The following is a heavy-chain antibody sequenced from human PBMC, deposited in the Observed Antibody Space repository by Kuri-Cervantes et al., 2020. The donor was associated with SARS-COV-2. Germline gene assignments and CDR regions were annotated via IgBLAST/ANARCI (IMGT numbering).Heavy chain of an antibody. CDR1: GYTFTTYG. V-gene: IGHV1-69*13. Sequence: SVKVSCKASGYTFTTYGISWVRQAPGQGLEWMGGIIPIFGTANYAQKFQGRATITADESTSTAYMELSSLRSEDTAVYYCARHGDFYRYYYYGMDVWGQGTTVTVSS. J-gene: IGHJ6*02. CDR3: ARHGDFYRYYYYGMDV. CDR2: IIPIFGTA. D-gene: IGHD3-3*01.